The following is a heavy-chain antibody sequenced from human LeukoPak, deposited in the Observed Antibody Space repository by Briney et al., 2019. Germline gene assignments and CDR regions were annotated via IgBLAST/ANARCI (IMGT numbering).Heavy chain of an antibody. CDR2: ISAYNGNT. J-gene: IGHJ4*02. CDR1: GYTFTSYG. Sequence: GASVKVSCKSSGYTFTSYGISWVRQAPGQGLEWMGWISAYNGNTNYAHKLQDRVTMTTDKSTSTAYMELRSLRSDDTAVYYCARGEVRGVPTDYWGQGTMVTVSS. CDR3: ARGEVRGVPTDY. D-gene: IGHD3-10*01. V-gene: IGHV1-18*01.